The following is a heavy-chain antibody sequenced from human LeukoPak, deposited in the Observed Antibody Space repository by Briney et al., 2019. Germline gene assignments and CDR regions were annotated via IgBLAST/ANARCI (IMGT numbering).Heavy chain of an antibody. V-gene: IGHV1-69*01. CDR3: ARVVAYCGGDCYSPDYYYYGMDV. Sequence: SVKVSCKASGGSLSNYAINWVRQAPGQGPEWMGGIIPIFGTPKYVQRFQGRVTITADEPTSTAYMELRSLTSEDTAVYYCARVVAYCGGDCYSPDYYYYGMDVWGQGTTVTVSS. D-gene: IGHD2-21*02. CDR1: GGSLSNYA. J-gene: IGHJ6*02. CDR2: IIPIFGTP.